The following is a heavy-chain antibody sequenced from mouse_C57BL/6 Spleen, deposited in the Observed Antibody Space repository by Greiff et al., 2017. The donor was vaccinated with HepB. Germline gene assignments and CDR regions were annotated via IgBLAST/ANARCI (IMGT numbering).Heavy chain of an antibody. V-gene: IGHV1-80*01. CDR1: GYAFSSYW. D-gene: IGHD4-1*01. CDR2: IYPGDGDT. J-gene: IGHJ2*01. Sequence: QVQLKESGAELVKPGASVKISCKASGYAFSSYWMNWVKQRPGKGLEWIGQIYPGDGDTNYNGKFKGKATLTADKSSSTAYMQLSSLTSEDSAVYFCAREELGRAYFDYWGQGTTLTVSS. CDR3: AREELGRAYFDY.